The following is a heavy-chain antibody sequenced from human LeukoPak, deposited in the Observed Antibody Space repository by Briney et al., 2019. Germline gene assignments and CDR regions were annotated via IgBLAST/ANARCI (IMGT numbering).Heavy chain of an antibody. J-gene: IGHJ4*02. V-gene: IGHV4-59*01. CDR2: IYYSGST. CDR3: ARESLGYDFDY. CDR1: GGSFSGYY. D-gene: IGHD5-12*01. Sequence: PSETLSLTCAVYGGSFSGYYWSWIRQPPGKGLEWIGYIYYSGSTNYNPSLKSRVTISVDTSKNQFSLRLSSVTAADTAVYYCARESLGYDFDYWGQGTLVTVSS.